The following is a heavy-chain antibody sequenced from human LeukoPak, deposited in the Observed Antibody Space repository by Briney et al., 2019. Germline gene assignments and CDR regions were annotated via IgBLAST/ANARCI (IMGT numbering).Heavy chain of an antibody. CDR3: ARDPYYDFWSGYYRGYGMDV. V-gene: IGHV4-30-4*01. J-gene: IGHJ6*02. D-gene: IGHD3-3*01. CDR2: IYYSGST. CDR1: GGSISSGDYY. Sequence: PSETLSLTCTVSGGSISSGDYYWSWIRQPPGTGLEWIGYIYYSGSTYYNPSLKSRATISVDTSKNQFSLKLSSVTAADTAVYYCARDPYYDFWSGYYRGYGMDVWGQGTTVTVSS.